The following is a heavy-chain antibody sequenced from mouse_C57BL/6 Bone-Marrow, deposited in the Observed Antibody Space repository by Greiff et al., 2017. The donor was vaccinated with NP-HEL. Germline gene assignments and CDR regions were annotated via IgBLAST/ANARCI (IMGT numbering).Heavy chain of an antibody. D-gene: IGHD1-1*01. J-gene: IGHJ3*01. CDR2: IYPVGGYT. CDR3: ARGPQYYYGSSYGFAY. Sequence: VQLQQSGAELVRPGTSVKMSCKASGYTFTNYWIGWAKQRPGHGLEWIGDIYPVGGYTNYNEKFKGKATLTADKYSSTAYMQFSSLTSEDSAIYYCARGPQYYYGSSYGFAYWGQGTLVTVSA. V-gene: IGHV1-63*01. CDR1: GYTFTNYW.